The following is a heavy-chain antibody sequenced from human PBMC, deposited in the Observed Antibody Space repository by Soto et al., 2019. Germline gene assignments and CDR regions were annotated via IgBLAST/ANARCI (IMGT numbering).Heavy chain of an antibody. CDR1: GFTFSSYS. CDR3: ARDYGYYYYYGMDV. D-gene: IGHD3-10*01. CDR2: ISSSSSTI. Sequence: XGALRLSCAASGFTFSSYSMNWVRQAPGKGLEWVSYISSSSSTIYYADSVKGRFTISRDNAKNSLYLQMNSLRDEDTAVYYCARDYGYYYYYGMDVWGQGTTVTVSS. J-gene: IGHJ6*02. V-gene: IGHV3-48*02.